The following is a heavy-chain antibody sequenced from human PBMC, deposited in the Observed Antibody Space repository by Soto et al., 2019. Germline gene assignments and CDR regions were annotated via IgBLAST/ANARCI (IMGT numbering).Heavy chain of an antibody. V-gene: IGHV3-33*06. CDR1: GFTFSSYG. D-gene: IGHD3-3*02. CDR2: IWCDGSNK. CDR3: ANIGFLEPYFDY. Sequence: GGSLRLSCAASGFTFSSYGMHWVRQAPGKGLEWVAVIWCDGSNKYYADSVKGRFTISRDNSKNTLYLQMNSLRAEDTAVYYCANIGFLEPYFDYWGQGSLVTVSS. J-gene: IGHJ4*02.